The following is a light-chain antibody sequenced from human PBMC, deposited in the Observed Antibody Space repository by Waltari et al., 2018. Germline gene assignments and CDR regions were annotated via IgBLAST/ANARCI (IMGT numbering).Light chain of an antibody. Sequence: EIVMTQSPATLSLSPGERATLSCRASQSVSTSLAWYQQKPGQPPRLLIYDASRRATGIPDRFSGRGSGTDFTLTISSLEPEDVGIYVCHQETNWSLTFGPGSKLYIK. CDR3: HQETNWSLT. CDR2: DAS. J-gene: IGKJ3*01. CDR1: QSVSTS. V-gene: IGKV3D-15*01.